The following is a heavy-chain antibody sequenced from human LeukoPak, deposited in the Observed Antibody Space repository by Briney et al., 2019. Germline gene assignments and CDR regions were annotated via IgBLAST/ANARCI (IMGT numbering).Heavy chain of an antibody. Sequence: ASVKVSCKASGGTFSSYAISWVRQAPGQGLEWMGGIIPIFGTANYAQKFQGRVTITAGESTSTAYMELSSLRSEDTAVYYCARVLDDSPTEYYFDYWGQGTLVTVSS. D-gene: IGHD3/OR15-3a*01. CDR3: ARVLDDSPTEYYFDY. CDR1: GGTFSSYA. V-gene: IGHV1-69*13. J-gene: IGHJ4*02. CDR2: IIPIFGTA.